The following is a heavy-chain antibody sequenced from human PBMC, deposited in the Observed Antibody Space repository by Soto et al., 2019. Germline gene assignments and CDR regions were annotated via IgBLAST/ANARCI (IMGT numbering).Heavy chain of an antibody. CDR1: GFTFSNYG. D-gene: IGHD4-17*01. CDR3: ARDPTDGDYDYYYGMDV. J-gene: IGHJ6*02. Sequence: QVQLVESGGGVVQPGRSLRLSCAASGFTFSNYGMHWVRQAPGKGLEWVTVISSDGNNKYYADSVRGRFTISRDNSKNTLFLQMNSLRAEDTAMYYCARDPTDGDYDYYYGMDVWGQGTTVTVSS. CDR2: ISSDGNNK. V-gene: IGHV3-30*03.